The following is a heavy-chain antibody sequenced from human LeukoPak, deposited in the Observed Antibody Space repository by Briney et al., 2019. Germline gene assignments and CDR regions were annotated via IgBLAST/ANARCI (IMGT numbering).Heavy chain of an antibody. J-gene: IGHJ3*01. D-gene: IGHD1-26*01. Sequence: GGSLILSCAASGFTFSSYWMTWVRQAPGKGLEWVANIKQDGSERYYVDSVKGRFTISRDNAKNSLYLQVNSLRAEDTAVYYCARDMGGVVGATTAFDFWGEGTMVTVSS. CDR3: ARDMGGVVGATTAFDF. V-gene: IGHV3-7*03. CDR2: IKQDGSER. CDR1: GFTFSSYW.